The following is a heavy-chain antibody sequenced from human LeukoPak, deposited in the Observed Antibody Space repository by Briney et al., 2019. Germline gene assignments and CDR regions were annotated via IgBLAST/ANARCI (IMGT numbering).Heavy chain of an antibody. CDR2: IYYSGST. V-gene: IGHV4-59*01. Sequence: SETLSLTCTVSGGSISSSYWSWIRQPPGKGLEWMGYIYYSGSTNYNPSLKSRVTISVDTSKNQFSLKLSSVTAADTAVYYCARGHYDILTGYHNWFDPWGQGTLAAVSS. J-gene: IGHJ5*02. CDR1: GGSISSSY. D-gene: IGHD3-9*01. CDR3: ARGHYDILTGYHNWFDP.